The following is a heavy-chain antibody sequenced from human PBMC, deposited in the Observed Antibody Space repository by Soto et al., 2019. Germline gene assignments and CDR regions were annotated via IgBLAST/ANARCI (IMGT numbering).Heavy chain of an antibody. CDR2: IIPIFGTA. CDR3: ARNDFCSRDACSYGVDC. D-gene: IGHD3-3*01. J-gene: IGHJ6*02. V-gene: IGHV1-69*13. Sequence: SVKVSCKASGGTFSSYAISWVRQAPGQGLEWMGGIIPIFGTANYAQKFQGRVTITADESTSTAYMELSSLRSEDTAVYYCARNDFCSRDACSYGVDCWGQGTTVTVAS. CDR1: GGTFSSYA.